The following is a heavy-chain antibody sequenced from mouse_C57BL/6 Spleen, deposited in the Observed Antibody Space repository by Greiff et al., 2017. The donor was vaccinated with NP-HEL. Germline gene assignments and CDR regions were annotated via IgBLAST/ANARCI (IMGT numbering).Heavy chain of an antibody. D-gene: IGHD1-1*01. CDR1: GFNITDYY. CDR3: ARGYYGSSSFAY. J-gene: IGHJ3*01. V-gene: IGHV14-2*01. Sequence: EVQGVESGAELVKPGASVKLSCTASGFNITDYYMHWVKQRTEQGLEWIGRIDPEDGETKYAPKFQGKATITADTSSNTAYLQLSSLTSEDTAVYYCARGYYGSSSFAYWGQGTLVTVSA. CDR2: IDPEDGET.